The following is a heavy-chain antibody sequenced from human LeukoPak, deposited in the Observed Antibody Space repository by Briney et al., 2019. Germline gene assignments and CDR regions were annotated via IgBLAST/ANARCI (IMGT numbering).Heavy chain of an antibody. Sequence: SVKVSCKASGYTFAINYIHWVRQAPGQGLEWMGGIIPIFGTANYAQKFQGRVTITADESTSTAYMELSSLRSEDTAVYYCATRESGSYVYWGQGTLVTVSS. CDR3: ATRESGSYVY. CDR1: GYTFAINY. D-gene: IGHD1-26*01. CDR2: IIPIFGTA. V-gene: IGHV1-69*13. J-gene: IGHJ4*02.